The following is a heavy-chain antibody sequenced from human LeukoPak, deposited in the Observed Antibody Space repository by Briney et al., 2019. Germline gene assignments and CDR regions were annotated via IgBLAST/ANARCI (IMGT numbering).Heavy chain of an antibody. CDR1: GFTFSSYS. Sequence: GGSLRLSCAASGFTFSSYSMNWVRQAPGKGLEWVSSISSSSSYIYYADSVKGRFTISRDNAKNSLYLQMNSLRAEDTAVYYRAGGPRPRIAAAGTFDYWGQGTLVTVSS. CDR3: AGGPRPRIAAAGTFDY. J-gene: IGHJ4*02. CDR2: ISSSSSYI. V-gene: IGHV3-21*01. D-gene: IGHD6-13*01.